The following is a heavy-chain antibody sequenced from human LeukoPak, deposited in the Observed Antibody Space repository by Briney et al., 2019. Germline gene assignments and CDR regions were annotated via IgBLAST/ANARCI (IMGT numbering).Heavy chain of an antibody. CDR2: IYYSGST. CDR3: ARRRYFDLDP. D-gene: IGHD3-9*01. V-gene: IGHV4-59*01. J-gene: IGHJ5*02. CDR1: GGSISSYY. Sequence: SETLSLTCTVSGGSISSYYWSWIRQPPGKGLEWIGYIYYSGSTNYNPSLKSRVTISVDTSKNQFSLKLSSVTAADTAVYYCARRRYFDLDPWGQGTLVTVSS.